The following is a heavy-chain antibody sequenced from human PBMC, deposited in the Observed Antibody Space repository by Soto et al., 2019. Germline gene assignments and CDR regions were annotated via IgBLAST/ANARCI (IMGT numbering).Heavy chain of an antibody. Sequence: QVQLQESGPGLVKPSETLCLTCTVSGGSISNYYWSWFRQPPGKGLEWIGYMHSSGGTEYNPSLESRVTFLVDTSNNQVRLKLRSVTAADTAVYYCTREGYGSRGYSLDYWGQGTLVTVSS. CDR2: MHSSGGT. CDR3: TREGYGSRGYSLDY. V-gene: IGHV4-59*12. J-gene: IGHJ4*02. D-gene: IGHD3-22*01. CDR1: GGSISNYY.